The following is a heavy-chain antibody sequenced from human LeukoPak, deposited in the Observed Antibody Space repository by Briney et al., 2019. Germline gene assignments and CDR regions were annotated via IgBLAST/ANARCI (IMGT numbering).Heavy chain of an antibody. Sequence: FSVTVSCKASGGTFSSYAISWVRQAPGQGLEWMGGIIPIFGTANYAQKFQGRVTITADESTSTAYMELSSLRSEDTAVYYCARSPPGIAASGNFDYWGQGTLVSVSS. D-gene: IGHD6-13*01. CDR1: GGTFSSYA. CDR2: IIPIFGTA. CDR3: ARSPPGIAASGNFDY. J-gene: IGHJ4*02. V-gene: IGHV1-69*13.